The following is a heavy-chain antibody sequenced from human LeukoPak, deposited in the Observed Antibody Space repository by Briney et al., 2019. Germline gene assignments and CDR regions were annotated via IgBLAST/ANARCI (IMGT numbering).Heavy chain of an antibody. J-gene: IGHJ4*02. CDR2: IYYSGST. D-gene: IGHD4-17*01. V-gene: IGHV4-39*07. Sequence: PSETLSLTCTVSGDSISSSSYYWGWLRQPPGKGLEWIGSIYYSGSTYYNPSLKSRVTISVDTSKNQFSLKLSSVTAADTAVYYCARDSRPYGDYFPYYFDYWGQGTLVTVSS. CDR1: GDSISSSSYY. CDR3: ARDSRPYGDYFPYYFDY.